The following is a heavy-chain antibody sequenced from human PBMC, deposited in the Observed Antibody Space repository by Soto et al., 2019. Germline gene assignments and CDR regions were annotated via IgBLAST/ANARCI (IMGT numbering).Heavy chain of an antibody. J-gene: IGHJ4*02. CDR2: ISGSAGST. CDR3: AKDSPLGSWYGMLDY. D-gene: IGHD6-13*01. V-gene: IGHV3-23*01. CDR1: GFTFSSYA. Sequence: EVQLLESGGGLVQPGGSLRLSCEASGFTFSSYAMSWVRQAPGKGLEWVSTISGSAGSTYYADSVKGRFTISRDNSKNTLYLQMNSLRAEDTAVYFCAKDSPLGSWYGMLDYWGQGTLVTVSS.